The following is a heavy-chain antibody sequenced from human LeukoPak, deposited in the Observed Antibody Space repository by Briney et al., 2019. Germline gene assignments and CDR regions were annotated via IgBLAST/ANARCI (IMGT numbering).Heavy chain of an antibody. CDR2: ISYDGSNK. J-gene: IGHJ3*02. CDR1: GFTFSSYG. D-gene: IGHD2-15*01. V-gene: IGHV3-30*03. Sequence: PGGSLRLSCAASGFTFSSYGMHWVRQAPGKGLEWVAVISYDGSNKYYADSVKGRFTISRDNSKNTLYLQMNSLRAEDTAVYYCARAVVVAAISYDAFDIWGQGTMVTVSS. CDR3: ARAVVVAAISYDAFDI.